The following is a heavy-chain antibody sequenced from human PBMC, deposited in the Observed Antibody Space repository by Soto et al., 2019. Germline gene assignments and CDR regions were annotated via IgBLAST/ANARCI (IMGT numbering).Heavy chain of an antibody. CDR2: IDPTDSYT. D-gene: IGHD3-22*01. V-gene: IGHV5-10-1*01. CDR1: GYIFTNYW. Sequence: GESLKISCEGSGYIFTNYWINWMRQMPGKGLEWMGKIDPTDSYTYYSPSFQGHVTISADKSINTAYLQWSSLEASDTAIYFCARGYYDSSGPDYWGQGTLVTV. CDR3: ARGYYDSSGPDY. J-gene: IGHJ4*02.